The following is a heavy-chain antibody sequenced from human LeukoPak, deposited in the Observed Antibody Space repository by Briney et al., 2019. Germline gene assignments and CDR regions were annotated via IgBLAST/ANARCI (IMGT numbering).Heavy chain of an antibody. J-gene: IGHJ6*03. D-gene: IGHD3-10*01. V-gene: IGHV1-69*13. Sequence: GASVKVSCKASGYTFSTYYVHWVRQAPGQGLEWMGGIIPIFGTANYAQKFQGRVTITADESTSTAYMELSSLRSEDTAVYYCARCANMVRGVTHIYYMDVWGKGTTVTISS. CDR2: IIPIFGTA. CDR3: ARCANMVRGVTHIYYMDV. CDR1: GYTFSTYY.